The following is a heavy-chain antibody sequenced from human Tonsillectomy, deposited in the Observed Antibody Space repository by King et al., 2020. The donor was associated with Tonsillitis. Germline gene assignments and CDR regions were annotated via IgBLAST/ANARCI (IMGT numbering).Heavy chain of an antibody. CDR2: INPNSGDT. J-gene: IGHJ4*02. V-gene: IGHV1-2*02. D-gene: IGHD6-19*01. CDR3: ARGEFRAEVDGMELEH. Sequence: VQLVESGAEVKKPGASVRVSCEASGYTFTDYYMHWVRQAPGQGLEWMGWINPNSGDTKYAQKVQGRVTMTRDTPVSTAHMDLTRLTSDDTAVYYCARGEFRAEVDGMELEHGGQGPLVSVPS. CDR1: GYTFTDYY.